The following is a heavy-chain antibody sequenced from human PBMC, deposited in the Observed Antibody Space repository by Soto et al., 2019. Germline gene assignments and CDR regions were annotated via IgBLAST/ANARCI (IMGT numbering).Heavy chain of an antibody. CDR3: ARDGHWRGYGAFHYYYGMDV. Sequence: QVQLVESGGGVVQPGRSPRLSCAASGFTFSSYAMHWVRQAPGKGLEWVAVISYDGSNKYYADSVKGRFTISRDNSKNTLYLQMNSLRAEDTAVYYCARDGHWRGYGAFHYYYGMDVWGQGTTVTVSS. CDR1: GFTFSSYA. D-gene: IGHD3-3*01. V-gene: IGHV3-30-3*01. CDR2: ISYDGSNK. J-gene: IGHJ6*02.